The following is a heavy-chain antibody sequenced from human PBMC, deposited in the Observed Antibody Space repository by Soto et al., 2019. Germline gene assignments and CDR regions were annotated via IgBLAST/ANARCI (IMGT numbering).Heavy chain of an antibody. CDR1: GGTFSSYA. J-gene: IGHJ6*02. CDR3: ATEGYCTNGVCPYYYYGMDV. V-gene: IGHV1-69*01. Sequence: QVQLVQSGAEVKKPGSSVKVSCKASGGTFSSYAISWVRQAPGQGLEWMGGIILIFGTANYAQKFQGRVTITADESTSTAYMELSSLRSEDTAVYYCATEGYCTNGVCPYYYYGMDVWGQGTTVTVSS. D-gene: IGHD2-8*01. CDR2: IILIFGTA.